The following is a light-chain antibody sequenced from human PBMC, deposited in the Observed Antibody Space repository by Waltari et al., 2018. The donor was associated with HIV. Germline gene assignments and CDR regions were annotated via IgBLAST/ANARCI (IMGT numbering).Light chain of an antibody. V-gene: IGLV2-23*02. CDR3: CSYAGTNTYV. J-gene: IGLJ1*01. CDR2: DVS. Sequence: QSALTQPASVSGSPGQSITISCTGTSSDVGNYKYVSWYQQHPGKVPKLMIYDVSKRPPGVSNRLSGSKSGNTASLTISGLQAEDEADYYCCSYAGTNTYVFGSGTKVTVL. CDR1: SSDVGNYKY.